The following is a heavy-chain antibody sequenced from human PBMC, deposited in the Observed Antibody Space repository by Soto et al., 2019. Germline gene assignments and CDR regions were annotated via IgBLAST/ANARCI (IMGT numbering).Heavy chain of an antibody. V-gene: IGHV4-38-2*01. CDR1: GYSISSGLY. Sequence: SETLSLTCAVSGYSISSGLYWGWIRQPPGKGLEWIGTIYRGGITYYNPSLKSRVTISIDTSKNHSSLRLSSVTATDTAVYFCAIGNPDWFDPWGQGTLVTVSS. J-gene: IGHJ5*02. D-gene: IGHD1-1*01. CDR2: IYRGGIT. CDR3: AIGNPDWFDP.